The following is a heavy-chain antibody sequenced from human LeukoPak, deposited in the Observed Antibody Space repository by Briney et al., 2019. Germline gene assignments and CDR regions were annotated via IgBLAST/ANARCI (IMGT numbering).Heavy chain of an antibody. CDR2: ISYDRSNK. D-gene: IGHD1-1*01. CDR3: TRAQLGFDP. V-gene: IGHV3-30*19. CDR1: GFTFSSYV. J-gene: IGHJ5*02. Sequence: GGSLRLSCAASGFTFSSYVMHWVRQAPGKGLEWVAVISYDRSNKYYADSVKGRFTISRDNSKNTLYLQMNSLRAEDTAVYYCTRAQLGFDPWGQGTLVTVSS.